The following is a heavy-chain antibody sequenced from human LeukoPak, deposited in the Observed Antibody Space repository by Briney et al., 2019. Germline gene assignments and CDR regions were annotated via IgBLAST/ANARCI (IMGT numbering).Heavy chain of an antibody. V-gene: IGHV4-39*07. CDR2: IYYSGST. CDR1: GGSISSSSYY. J-gene: IGHJ3*02. Sequence: PSETLSLTCTVSGGSISSSSYYWGWIRQPPGKGLEWIGSIYYSGSTYYNPSLKSRVTISVDTSKNQFSLKLSSVTAADTAAYYCARMVRGVIGAFDIWGQGTMVTVPS. CDR3: ARMVRGVIGAFDI. D-gene: IGHD3-10*01.